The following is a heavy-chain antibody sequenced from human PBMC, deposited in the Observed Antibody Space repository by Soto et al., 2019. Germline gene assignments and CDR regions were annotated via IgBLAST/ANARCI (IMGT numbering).Heavy chain of an antibody. CDR3: AREEYSSTQYNWLDP. J-gene: IGHJ5*02. CDR1: GGSVSSGSYY. D-gene: IGHD6-6*01. V-gene: IGHV4-61*01. CDR2: IYYSGST. Sequence: PSETLSLTCTVSGGSVSSGSYYWSWIRQPPGKGLEWIGYIYYSGSTNYNPSLKSRVTISVDTSKNQFSLKLSSVTAADTAVYYCAREEYSSTQYNWLDPWGQGTLVTVSS.